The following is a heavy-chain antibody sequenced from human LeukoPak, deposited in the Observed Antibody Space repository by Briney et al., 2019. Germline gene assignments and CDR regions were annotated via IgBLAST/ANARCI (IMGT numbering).Heavy chain of an antibody. CDR2: IYYSGST. V-gene: IGHV4-61*05. D-gene: IGHD2-2*01. CDR1: GGSISSNSYY. Sequence: SETLSLTCTVSGGSISSNSYYWGWIRQPPGKGLEWIGYIYYSGSTNYNPSLKSRVTISVDTSKNQFSLKLSSVTAADTAVYYCARVVVVPAALPSYYYYYMDVWGKGTTVTVSS. CDR3: ARVVVVPAALPSYYYYYMDV. J-gene: IGHJ6*03.